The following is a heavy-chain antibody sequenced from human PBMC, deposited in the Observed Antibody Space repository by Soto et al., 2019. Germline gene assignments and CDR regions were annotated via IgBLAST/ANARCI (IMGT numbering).Heavy chain of an antibody. CDR1: GDTFSTYT. CDR2: IIPRSGTS. J-gene: IGHJ6*02. Sequence: SVKVSCKASGDTFSTYTITWVRQAPGQGLEWMGGIIPRSGTSNYAQKFQGRVTMTRDTSTSTVYMELSSLRSEDTAVYYCAREWNYYDSSGYYYTSSYYGMDVWGQGTTVTVSS. D-gene: IGHD3-22*01. CDR3: AREWNYYDSSGYYYTSSYYGMDV. V-gene: IGHV1-69*05.